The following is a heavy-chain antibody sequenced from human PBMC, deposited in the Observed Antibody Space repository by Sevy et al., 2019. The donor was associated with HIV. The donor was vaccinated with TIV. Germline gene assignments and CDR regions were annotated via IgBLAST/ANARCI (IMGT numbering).Heavy chain of an antibody. CDR2: INAGNGNT. CDR3: ARVYSSGWYVLHAFDI. J-gene: IGHJ3*02. Sequence: ASVKVSCKASGYTFTSYAMHWVRQAPGQRLEWMGWINAGNGNTKYSQKFQGRVTITRDTSASTAYMELSSLRSEETAVYYCARVYSSGWYVLHAFDIWGQGTMVTVSS. V-gene: IGHV1-3*01. D-gene: IGHD6-19*01. CDR1: GYTFTSYA.